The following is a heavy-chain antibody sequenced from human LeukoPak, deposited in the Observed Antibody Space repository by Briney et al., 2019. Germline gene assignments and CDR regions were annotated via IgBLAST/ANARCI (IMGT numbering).Heavy chain of an antibody. J-gene: IGHJ4*02. Sequence: GGSLRLSCAASGFTFSSYGFHWVRQAPGKGLEWVAFIRYDGSNNYYADSVKGRFAISRDNSKTTVYLQMNSLRADDTAVYYCAKDRGSYFDSSGGGHSDYWGQGTLVTVSS. CDR1: GFTFSSYG. CDR3: AKDRGSYFDSSGGGHSDY. D-gene: IGHD3-22*01. V-gene: IGHV3-30*02. CDR2: IRYDGSNN.